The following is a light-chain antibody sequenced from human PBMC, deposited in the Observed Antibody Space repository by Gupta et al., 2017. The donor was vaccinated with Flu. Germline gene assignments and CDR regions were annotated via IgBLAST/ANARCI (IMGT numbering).Light chain of an antibody. J-gene: IGKJ3*01. CDR2: GSS. Sequence: EIVLTQSRGTLSLSPGKRATLSCRASKSVSSNYLAWYQQKPGQSPRLLIYGSSSRAPDIPDRFRGSGSGTDFTLTITILEPEDFAVYYCQQYHASPWNFGPGTKVDIK. V-gene: IGKV3-20*01. CDR1: KSVSSNY. CDR3: QQYHASPWN.